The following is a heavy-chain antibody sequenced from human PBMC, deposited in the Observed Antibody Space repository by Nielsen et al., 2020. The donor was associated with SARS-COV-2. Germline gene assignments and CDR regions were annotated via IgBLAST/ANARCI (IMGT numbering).Heavy chain of an antibody. V-gene: IGHV3-74*01. CDR3: ARDANIGAAGKLFDY. CDR2: INHDGSTA. CDR1: GFTFSPYW. J-gene: IGHJ4*02. D-gene: IGHD6-13*01. Sequence: GGSLRLSCTASGFTFSPYWIHWVRQSPGKGLEWDSHINHDGSTATYADSVKGRFTVSRDNAKNTVYLQMTSLRAEDTAVYYCARDANIGAAGKLFDYWGRGTRVTIS.